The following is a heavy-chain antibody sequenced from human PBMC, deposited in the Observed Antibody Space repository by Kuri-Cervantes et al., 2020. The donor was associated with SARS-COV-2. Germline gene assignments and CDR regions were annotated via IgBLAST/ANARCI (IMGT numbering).Heavy chain of an antibody. J-gene: IGHJ5*02. CDR2: INHSGST. Sequence: SETLSLTCAVYGGSFSGYYWSWIRQPPGKGLGWIGEINHSGSTNYNPSLKSRVTISVDTSKNQSSLKLSSVTAADTAVYYCARGRIAVVPAAKAFDPWGQGTLVTVSS. CDR3: ARGRIAVVPAAKAFDP. D-gene: IGHD2-2*01. V-gene: IGHV4-34*01. CDR1: GGSFSGYY.